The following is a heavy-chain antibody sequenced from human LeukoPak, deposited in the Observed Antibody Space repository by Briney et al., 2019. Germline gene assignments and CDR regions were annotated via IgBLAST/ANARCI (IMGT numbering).Heavy chain of an antibody. CDR1: GFTLSSYE. CDR2: ISSSGSTI. Sequence: GGSLRLSCAASGFTLSSYEMNWVPPAPGKGLEWVSYISSSGSTIYYADSVKGRFTISRDNAKNSLYLKMNSLRAEDTAVYYCARDLIVGATIYYYYGMDVWGQGTTVTVSS. J-gene: IGHJ6*02. D-gene: IGHD1-26*01. V-gene: IGHV3-48*03. CDR3: ARDLIVGATIYYYYGMDV.